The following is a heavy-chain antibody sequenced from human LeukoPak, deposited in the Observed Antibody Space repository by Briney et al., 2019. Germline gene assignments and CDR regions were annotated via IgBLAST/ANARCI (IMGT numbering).Heavy chain of an antibody. V-gene: IGHV3-53*01. CDR1: GFTVSSNY. J-gene: IGHJ6*02. CDR2: IYSGGST. CDR3: ARDHFDGDYDLYYYYGMDV. Sequence: PGGSLRLSCAASGFTVSSNYMSWVRQAPGKGLEWVSVIYSGGSTYYADSVKGRFTISRDNSKNTLYLQMNSLRAEDTAVYYCARDHFDGDYDLYYYYGMDVWGQGTTVTVSS. D-gene: IGHD4-17*01.